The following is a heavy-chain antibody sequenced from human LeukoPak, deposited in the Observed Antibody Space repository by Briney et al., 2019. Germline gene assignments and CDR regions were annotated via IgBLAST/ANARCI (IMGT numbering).Heavy chain of an antibody. CDR3: ATEYVVGAPSYSDY. D-gene: IGHD1-26*01. Sequence: SVKISPKVSGYTLTELSMHWVRQAPGKGLEWMGGFDPEDGVTIYAQKFQGRVTMTEDTSTDTAYMELSSLRSEDTAVHYCATEYVVGAPSYSDYWGQGTLVTVSS. V-gene: IGHV1-24*01. CDR1: GYTLTELS. CDR2: FDPEDGVT. J-gene: IGHJ4*02.